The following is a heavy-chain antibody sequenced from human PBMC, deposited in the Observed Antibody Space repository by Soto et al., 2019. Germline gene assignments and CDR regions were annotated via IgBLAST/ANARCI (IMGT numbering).Heavy chain of an antibody. CDR3: AKSRLVYTKPYGMDV. Sequence: QVQLVESGGGVVQPGRSLRLSCAASGFTFSSYGMHWVRQAPGKGLEWVAVISYDGSNKYYADSVKGRFTISRDNSKNTLYLQMNSLRAEDTAVYYCAKSRLVYTKPYGMDVWGQGTTVTVSS. CDR2: ISYDGSNK. D-gene: IGHD2-8*01. V-gene: IGHV3-30*18. J-gene: IGHJ6*02. CDR1: GFTFSSYG.